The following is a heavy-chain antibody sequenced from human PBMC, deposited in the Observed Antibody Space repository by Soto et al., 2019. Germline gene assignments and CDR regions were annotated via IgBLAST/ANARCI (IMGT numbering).Heavy chain of an antibody. CDR3: AGREFASSSFHYYYYAVDV. D-gene: IGHD6-6*01. CDR2: INHSGST. Sequence: SETLSLTFAVYGGSFSYYFWTWISQPPGKGLEWIGEINHSGSTNFNPSLKSRVAISADTSRNQFSLRVTSVTAADTAVYYGAGREFASSSFHYYYYAVDVWGQGTTVTVSS. J-gene: IGHJ6*02. CDR1: GGSFSYYF. V-gene: IGHV4-34*01.